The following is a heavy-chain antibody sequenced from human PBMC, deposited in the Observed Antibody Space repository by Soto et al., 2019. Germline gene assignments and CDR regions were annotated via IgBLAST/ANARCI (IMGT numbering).Heavy chain of an antibody. CDR3: ARDRIPWSDLMSSIEY. CDR2: ISGSDSST. CDR1: GFTFSDYV. D-gene: IGHD2-2*01. Sequence: GGSLRLSCAASGFTFSDYVMSWVRQAPGKGLKWISGISGSDSSTSYADSVKGRFTISRDTSKNTLYLQMNSLRAEDTAVYYCARDRIPWSDLMSSIEYWGQGTLVTVSS. J-gene: IGHJ4*02. V-gene: IGHV3-23*01.